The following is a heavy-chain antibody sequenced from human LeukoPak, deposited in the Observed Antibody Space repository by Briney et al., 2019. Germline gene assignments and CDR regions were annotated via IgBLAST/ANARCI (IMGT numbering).Heavy chain of an antibody. Sequence: SETLSLTCAVSGGSVMYHSWTWIRRTPGRGLEWIGEINHTGNTNYNPSLKSRVTISIDTSKNQFSLKLTSATAADSAVYYCTRWGSWPYDYWGQGTLVTVSS. V-gene: IGHV4-34*01. CDR1: GGSVMYHS. CDR2: INHTGNT. D-gene: IGHD6-13*01. J-gene: IGHJ4*02. CDR3: TRWGSWPYDY.